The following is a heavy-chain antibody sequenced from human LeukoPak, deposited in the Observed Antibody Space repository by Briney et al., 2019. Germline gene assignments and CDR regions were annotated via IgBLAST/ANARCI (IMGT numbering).Heavy chain of an antibody. Sequence: GGSLRLSCAASGFTFSSYAMSWVRQAPGKGLEWVSAISDSGGSTYDADSVKGRFTISRDNSKNTLYLQMNSLRAEDTAVYYCARVIRGYSYGDYFYYYMDVWGKGTTVTVSS. CDR3: ARVIRGYSYGDYFYYYMDV. CDR1: GFTFSSYA. J-gene: IGHJ6*03. D-gene: IGHD5-18*01. CDR2: ISDSGGST. V-gene: IGHV3-23*01.